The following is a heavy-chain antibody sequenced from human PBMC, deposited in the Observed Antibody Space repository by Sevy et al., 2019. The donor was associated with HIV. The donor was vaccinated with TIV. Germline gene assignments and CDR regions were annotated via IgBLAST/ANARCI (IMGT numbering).Heavy chain of an antibody. CDR3: AREGCTKHHDY. CDR1: GFTFSKYS. J-gene: IGHJ4*02. CDR2: LSFGCGEI. D-gene: IGHD2-8*01. Sequence: GGSLRLSCAASGFTFSKYSMSWVRQPPGKGLEWVSTLSFGCGEINYADSVKGRFTISRDNSKSSVYLQMNNLRPEDTAVYSCAREGCTKHHDYWGQGTLVTVSS. V-gene: IGHV3-23*01.